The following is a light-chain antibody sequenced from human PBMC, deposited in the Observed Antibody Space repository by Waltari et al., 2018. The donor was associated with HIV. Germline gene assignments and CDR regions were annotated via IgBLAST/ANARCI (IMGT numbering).Light chain of an antibody. V-gene: IGLV2-14*01. CDR1: SSDIGGFDY. J-gene: IGLJ2*01. Sequence: QSALTQPASVSGSPGQSITISCTGASSDIGGFDYVAWYQQHPGKVPKLIIYAVSDRTSGVSNRFSGSKSGSTASLSIAGLQAEDEAVYYCSSYSRSSTLVLFGGGTKLTVL. CDR3: SSYSRSSTLVL. CDR2: AVS.